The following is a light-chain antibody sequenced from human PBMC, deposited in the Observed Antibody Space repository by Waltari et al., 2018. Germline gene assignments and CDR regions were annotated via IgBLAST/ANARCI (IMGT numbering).Light chain of an antibody. CDR3: QSYDISLGIVV. Sequence: QSVLTQPPSVSGAPGQRVTISCTGSSPNLGAHYDVHWYQQLPGTAPKLLIYGNSHRPSGIPDRFSGSKSGPSASLAITGLQAEDEADYYCQSYDISLGIVVFGGGTKLTVL. CDR2: GNS. V-gene: IGLV1-40*01. CDR1: SPNLGAHYD. J-gene: IGLJ2*01.